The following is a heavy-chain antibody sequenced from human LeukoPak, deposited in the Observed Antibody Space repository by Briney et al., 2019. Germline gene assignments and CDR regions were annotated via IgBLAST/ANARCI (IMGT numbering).Heavy chain of an antibody. CDR1: GGSISSSSYY. Sequence: SETLSLTCTVSGGSISSSSYYWGWIRQPPGKGLEWIGSIYYSGSTYYNPSLKSRVTISVDTSKNQFSLKLSSVTAADTAVYYCASRPIPVDIFDSWGQGTLVTVSP. V-gene: IGHV4-39*01. CDR3: ASRPIPVDIFDS. J-gene: IGHJ4*02. D-gene: IGHD6-19*01. CDR2: IYYSGST.